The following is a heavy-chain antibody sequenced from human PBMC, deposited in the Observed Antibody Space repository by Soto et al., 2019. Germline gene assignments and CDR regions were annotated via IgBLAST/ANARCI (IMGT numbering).Heavy chain of an antibody. Sequence: SETLSLTCTVSGGSISSGGYYWSWIRQHPGKGLEWIGYIYYSGSTYYNPSLKSRVTISVDTSKNQFSLKLSSVTAADTAVYYCARGVSRAAAANDYWGQGTLVTVSS. D-gene: IGHD6-13*01. V-gene: IGHV4-31*03. CDR2: IYYSGST. CDR3: ARGVSRAAAANDY. CDR1: GGSISSGGYY. J-gene: IGHJ4*02.